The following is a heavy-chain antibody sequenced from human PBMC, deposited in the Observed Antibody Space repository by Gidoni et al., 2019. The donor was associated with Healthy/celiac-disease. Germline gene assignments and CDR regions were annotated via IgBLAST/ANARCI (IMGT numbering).Heavy chain of an antibody. D-gene: IGHD3-9*01. V-gene: IGHV5-51*01. CDR3: ARHRPYYDILTGYKFLDY. Sequence: EVQLVQSGAEVKKPGESMKISCKGSGYSFTSYWIGWVRQMPGKGLEWLGIIYPGDSDTRYSPSFQGQVTISADKSISTAYLQWSSLKASDTAMYYCARHRPYYDILTGYKFLDYWGQGTLVTVSS. CDR2: IYPGDSDT. J-gene: IGHJ4*02. CDR1: GYSFTSYW.